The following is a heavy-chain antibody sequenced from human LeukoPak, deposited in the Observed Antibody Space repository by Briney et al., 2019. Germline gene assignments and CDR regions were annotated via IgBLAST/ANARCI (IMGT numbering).Heavy chain of an antibody. V-gene: IGHV3-21*04. CDR3: AKDKRYYDSSGSPYYYYGMDV. CDR2: ISSSSYI. CDR1: GFTFSSYS. Sequence: GGSLRLSCAASGFTFSSYSMNWVRQAPGKGLEWVSSISSSSYIYYADSVKGRFTISRDNSKNTLHLQMNSLRVEDTAVYYCAKDKRYYDSSGSPYYYYGMDVWGQGTTVTVSS. J-gene: IGHJ6*02. D-gene: IGHD3-22*01.